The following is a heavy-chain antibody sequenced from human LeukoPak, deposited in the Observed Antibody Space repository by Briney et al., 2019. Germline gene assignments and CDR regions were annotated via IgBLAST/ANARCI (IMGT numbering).Heavy chain of an antibody. CDR2: IYYSGST. Sequence: GSLRLSCTVSGGSISSYYWSWIRQPPGKGLEWIGYIYYSGSTNYNPSLKSRVTISVDTSKNQFSLKLSSVTAADTAVYYCARNGYSSGWYPCWFDPWGQGTLVTVSS. CDR3: ARNGYSSGWYPCWFDP. CDR1: GGSISSYY. D-gene: IGHD6-19*01. V-gene: IGHV4-59*01. J-gene: IGHJ5*02.